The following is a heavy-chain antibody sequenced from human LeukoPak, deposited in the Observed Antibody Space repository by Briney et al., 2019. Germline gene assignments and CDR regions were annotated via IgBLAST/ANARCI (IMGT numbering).Heavy chain of an antibody. CDR3: ARGQSSGWLRNPFYFDY. J-gene: IGHJ4*02. Sequence: SETLSLXCAVYGGSYSGYYWSWIRLPPGKGLESIGEINHSGSTNYNPSLKGRVTISVDTSKNQFSLKLSSVTAADTAVYYCARGQSSGWLRNPFYFDYWGQGTLVTVSS. CDR1: GGSYSGYY. CDR2: INHSGST. D-gene: IGHD6-19*01. V-gene: IGHV4-34*01.